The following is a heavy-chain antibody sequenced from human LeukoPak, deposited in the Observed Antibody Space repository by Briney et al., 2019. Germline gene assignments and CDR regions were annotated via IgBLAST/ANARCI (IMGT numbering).Heavy chain of an antibody. J-gene: IGHJ4*02. CDR3: VKDLAGSGDY. CDR2: ITSDGGTS. V-gene: IGHV3-64D*06. D-gene: IGHD3-10*01. CDR1: GFIFSSTA. Sequence: PGGSLRLSCSASGFIFSSTAMHWVRQAPGNGLEYVSSITSDGGTSYYADSVRGRFTVSRDNFKDTLYLQMTSLIPEDTAVYYCVKDLAGSGDYWGQGTLVTVSS.